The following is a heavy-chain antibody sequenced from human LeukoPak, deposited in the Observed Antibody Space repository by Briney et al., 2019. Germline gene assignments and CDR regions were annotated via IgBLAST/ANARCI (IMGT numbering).Heavy chain of an antibody. D-gene: IGHD5-18*01. J-gene: IGHJ4*02. V-gene: IGHV4-59*01. CDR3: ARGRAPWIQLWMGTFDY. CDR1: GGSISSYY. CDR2: ISDIGSI. Sequence: SETLSLTCTVSGGSISSYYWSWIRQPPGKGLEWIAYISDIGSINYNPSLQSRVTISLDTSKNQFSLKLSSVTAADTAVYYCARGRAPWIQLWMGTFDYWGQGTLVTVSS.